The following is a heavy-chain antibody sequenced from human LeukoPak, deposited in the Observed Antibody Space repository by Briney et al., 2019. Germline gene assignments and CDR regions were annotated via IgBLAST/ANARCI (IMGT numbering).Heavy chain of an antibody. CDR2: IYDDNT. CDR1: GFTVSAYA. Sequence: GGSLRLPCAASGFTVSAYAMAWVRQAPGKGLEWVSTIYDDNTYYADSVKGRFAISTDNSKNTLYLQMNSLRVEDTAVYFCAARKVRGVWFYLDYWGQGTLVTVSS. D-gene: IGHD3-10*01. CDR3: AARKVRGVWFYLDY. V-gene: IGHV3-23*01. J-gene: IGHJ4*02.